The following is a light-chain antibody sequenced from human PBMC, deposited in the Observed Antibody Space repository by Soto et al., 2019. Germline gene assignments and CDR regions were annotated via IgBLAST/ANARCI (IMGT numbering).Light chain of an antibody. V-gene: IGKV3-11*01. CDR2: DAS. Sequence: EMVLTQSPATLSLSPGERATLSCRASQSVSSCLAWYQQKPGQAPRLLIYDASNRATGIPARFSGSGSGTDFTLTISSLEPEDFAVYYCQQHSNWPPLTFGGGTKVEIK. J-gene: IGKJ4*01. CDR1: QSVSSC. CDR3: QQHSNWPPLT.